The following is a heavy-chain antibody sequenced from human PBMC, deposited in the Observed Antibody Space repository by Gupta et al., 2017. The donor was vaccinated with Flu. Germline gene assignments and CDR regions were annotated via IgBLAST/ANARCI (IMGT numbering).Heavy chain of an antibody. V-gene: IGHV3-23*01. CDR1: GFTFSSYA. D-gene: IGHD6-19*01. CDR3: AKDSGGWYGGKWYFDL. CDR2: IRDSGGST. Sequence: EVQLLESGGGLVQPGGSLRLSCAASGFTFSSYAMSWVRQAPGKGLEWVSAIRDSGGSTYYADSVKGRFTISRDNSKNTLYLQMNSLRAEDTAVYYCAKDSGGWYGGKWYFDLWGRGTLVTVSS. J-gene: IGHJ2*01.